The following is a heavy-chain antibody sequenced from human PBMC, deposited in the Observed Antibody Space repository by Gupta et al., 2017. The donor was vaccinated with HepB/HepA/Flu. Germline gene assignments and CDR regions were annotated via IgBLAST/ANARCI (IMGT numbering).Heavy chain of an antibody. Sequence: SGGPFSSYATSCVRQAPGQGLEWMGGIIPIFGTANYAQKFQGRVTITADKSTSTAYMELSSLRSEDTAVYYCARDGDRPPYYYYMDVWGKGTTVTVSS. V-gene: IGHV1-69*06. CDR1: GGPFSSYA. D-gene: IGHD7-27*01. J-gene: IGHJ6*03. CDR3: ARDGDRPPYYYYMDV. CDR2: IIPIFGTA.